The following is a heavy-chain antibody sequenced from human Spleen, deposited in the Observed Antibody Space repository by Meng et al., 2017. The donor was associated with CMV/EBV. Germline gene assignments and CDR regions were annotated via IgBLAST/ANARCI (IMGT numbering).Heavy chain of an antibody. V-gene: IGHV1-2*02. CDR2: INPNSGDP. J-gene: IGHJ1*01. CDR3: ARDLHCGTTSCYSYFQH. Sequence: ASVKVSCKASGYTFTAHYFHWVRQAPGQGLEWMGWINPNSGDPVYAQKFLGRVTMSRDTSIGTTYMELSSLRSDDTAVYYCARDLHCGTTSCYSYFQHWGQGTLVTVSS. D-gene: IGHD2-2*01. CDR1: GYTFTAHY.